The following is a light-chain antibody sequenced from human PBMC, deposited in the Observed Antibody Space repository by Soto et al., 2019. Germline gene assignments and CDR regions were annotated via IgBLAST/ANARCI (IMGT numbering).Light chain of an antibody. CDR3: HQFGDSPWT. J-gene: IGKJ1*01. Sequence: ESVLTQSPATLSLSPGERATLSCRASQSLDSGYIAWYQQKSGQAPRLLIYAASSRASGIPDRFSGSGSGTDFSLTISRLEPEDFAVYYCHQFGDSPWTFGQGTKVDIK. CDR2: AAS. CDR1: QSLDSGY. V-gene: IGKV3-20*01.